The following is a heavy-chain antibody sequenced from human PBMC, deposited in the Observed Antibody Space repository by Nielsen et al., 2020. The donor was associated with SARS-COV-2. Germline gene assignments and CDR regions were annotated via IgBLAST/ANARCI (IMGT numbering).Heavy chain of an antibody. V-gene: IGHV4-30-4*02. Sequence: SETLSLTCTVSGGSINGSGFYWSWIRQPPGKGLEWIGYIYYSGDTYYTPSPQSRVTISIDTSKNQFSLRLSSVTAADTAVYYCARGLLLLWFGDPSKYYFDFWGPGTLVTVSS. J-gene: IGHJ4*02. CDR3: ARGLLLLWFGDPSKYYFDF. CDR2: IYYSGDT. CDR1: GGSINGSGFY. D-gene: IGHD3-10*01.